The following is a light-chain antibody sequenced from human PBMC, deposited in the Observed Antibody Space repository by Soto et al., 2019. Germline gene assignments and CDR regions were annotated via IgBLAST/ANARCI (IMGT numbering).Light chain of an antibody. Sequence: ETVLTQTPGTLALSPGEGATLSCRASQSVSKYLAWYQQKAGQAPRLLIYGASSRGTGIPDSFSGSGSGTDFTLTISRLEPEDFAVYYCQQYGGSPQAFGQGTKVDIK. CDR1: QSVSKY. V-gene: IGKV3-20*01. J-gene: IGKJ1*01. CDR3: QQYGGSPQA. CDR2: GAS.